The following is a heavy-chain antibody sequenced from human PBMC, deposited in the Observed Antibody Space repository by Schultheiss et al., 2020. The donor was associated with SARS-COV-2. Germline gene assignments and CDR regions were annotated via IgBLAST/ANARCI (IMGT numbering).Heavy chain of an antibody. CDR3: ASLGIAVAGTEMDY. V-gene: IGHV1-18*04. CDR1: GYIFTSYG. CDR2: VSAYNGNT. J-gene: IGHJ4*02. D-gene: IGHD6-19*01. Sequence: GESLKISCKASGYIFTSYGISWVRQAPGQGLEGMGWVSAYNGNTHYAQKFQGRVTITRDTSASTAYMELSSLRSDDTAVYYCASLGIAVAGTEMDYWGQGALVTVSS.